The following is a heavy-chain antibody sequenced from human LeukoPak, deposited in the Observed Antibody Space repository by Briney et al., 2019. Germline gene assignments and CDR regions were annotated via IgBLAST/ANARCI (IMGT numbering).Heavy chain of an antibody. Sequence: GGSLRVSCAASGFTFSSYAMSWVRQAPGKGLEWVSVISGGGGSTYYADSVKGRFTISRDNSKNTLYLQMNSLRAEDTAVYYCAKDPLIRPMYSSSWYDYWGQGTLVTVSS. D-gene: IGHD6-13*01. CDR3: AKDPLIRPMYSSSWYDY. CDR2: ISGGGGST. J-gene: IGHJ4*02. V-gene: IGHV3-23*01. CDR1: GFTFSSYA.